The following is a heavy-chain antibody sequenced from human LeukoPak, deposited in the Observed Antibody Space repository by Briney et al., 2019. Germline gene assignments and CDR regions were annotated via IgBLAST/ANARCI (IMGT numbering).Heavy chain of an antibody. V-gene: IGHV1-18*01. J-gene: IGHJ5*01. Sequence: GASVKVSCKASGYTFTAYGITWVRQAPGQGLEWTGWISTSNGNTNYAPKLQGRVTLTTDTSTTTAYMELRSLRSDDTAVYYCARVVTGYYSLDSWGQGTLVTVSS. D-gene: IGHD3-9*01. CDR2: ISTSNGNT. CDR3: ARVVTGYYSLDS. CDR1: GYTFTAYG.